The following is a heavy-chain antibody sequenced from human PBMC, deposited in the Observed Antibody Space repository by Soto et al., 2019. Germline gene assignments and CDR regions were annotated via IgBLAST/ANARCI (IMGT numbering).Heavy chain of an antibody. CDR3: ARDLGYYDSSGYFDY. J-gene: IGHJ4*02. CDR1: GFTFSDSY. CDR2: ISSSDSII. V-gene: IGHV3-11*01. Sequence: QVQLVESGGGLVKPGGSLRLSCAASGFTFSDSYMSWIRQAPGKGLEWVSYISSSDSIIYYSDSVKGRFIISRDNAKNSLYMQMNSLRDEDTAVYYCARDLGYYDSSGYFDYWGQGTLVTVSS. D-gene: IGHD3-22*01.